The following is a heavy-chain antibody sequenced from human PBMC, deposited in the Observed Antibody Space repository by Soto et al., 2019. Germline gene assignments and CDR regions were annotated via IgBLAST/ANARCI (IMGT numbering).Heavy chain of an antibody. J-gene: IGHJ4*02. D-gene: IGHD6-19*01. CDR3: AGLYSSGWYFDY. Sequence: QLQLQESGSGLVKPSQTLSLTRAVSGGSISSGGYSWSWIRQPPGKGLEWIGYIYQSGSTFYNPSLKSRVTISLDRSKNQFSLKVSSVTAADTAVYYCAGLYSSGWYFDYWGQGTLVIVSS. CDR1: GGSISSGGYS. V-gene: IGHV4-30-2*01. CDR2: IYQSGST.